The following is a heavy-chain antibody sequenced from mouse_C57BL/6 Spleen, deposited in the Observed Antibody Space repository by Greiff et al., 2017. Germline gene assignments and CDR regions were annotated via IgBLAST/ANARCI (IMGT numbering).Heavy chain of an antibody. CDR3: ASIYDYDVGFDY. CDR2: INPNNGGT. J-gene: IGHJ2*01. Sequence: EVQLQQSGPELVKPGASVKISCKASGYTFTDYYMNWVKQSHGKSLEWIGDINPNNGGTSYNQKFKGKATLTVDKSSSTAYMELRSLTSEDSAVYYCASIYDYDVGFDYWGQGTTLTVSS. D-gene: IGHD2-4*01. V-gene: IGHV1-26*01. CDR1: GYTFTDYY.